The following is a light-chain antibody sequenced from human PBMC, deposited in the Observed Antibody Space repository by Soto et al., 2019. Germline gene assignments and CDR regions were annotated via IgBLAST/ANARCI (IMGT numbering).Light chain of an antibody. CDR3: QQYNSFWT. Sequence: QMTQSPSTLSASVGDRVTITCRASQSISSWLAWYQQKPGKAPKLLIYDASSLESGVPSRFSGSGSGTEFTLTISSLQPDDFATYYCQQYNSFWTFGQGTKVDIK. CDR1: QSISSW. CDR2: DAS. V-gene: IGKV1-5*01. J-gene: IGKJ1*01.